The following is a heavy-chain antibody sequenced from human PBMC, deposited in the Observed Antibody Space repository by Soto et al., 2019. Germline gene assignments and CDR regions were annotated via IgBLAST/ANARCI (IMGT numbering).Heavy chain of an antibody. CDR2: IIPILDIA. Sequence: QVQLVQSGAEVKKPGSSVKVACKASGGTFSSYTISWVRQAPGQGLEWMGRIIPILDIADYAQRFQGRVTITADKSTSTAYMEVSSLRSEDTAVYYCARSLYETVTGWSDGFDIWGQWTMVSVSS. CDR1: GGTFSSYT. CDR3: ARSLYETVTGWSDGFDI. D-gene: IGHD3-9*01. V-gene: IGHV1-69*02. J-gene: IGHJ3*02.